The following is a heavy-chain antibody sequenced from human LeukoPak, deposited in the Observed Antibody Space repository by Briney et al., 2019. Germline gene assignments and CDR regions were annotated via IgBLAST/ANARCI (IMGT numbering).Heavy chain of an antibody. D-gene: IGHD3-10*01. CDR3: ARVEWFGELSPFDI. CDR1: GASINTYY. CDR2: IYYSGST. V-gene: IGHV4-59*01. J-gene: IGHJ3*02. Sequence: PSETLSLTCTVSGASINTYYWSWIRQPPGEGLEWIGYIYYSGSTNYNPSLKSRVTISVDTSKNQFSLKLSSVTAADTAVYYCARVEWFGELSPFDIWGQGTMVTVSS.